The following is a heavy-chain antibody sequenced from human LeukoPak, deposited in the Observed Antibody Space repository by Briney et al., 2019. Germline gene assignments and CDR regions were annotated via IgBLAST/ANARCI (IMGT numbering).Heavy chain of an antibody. CDR1: GFTFSSYG. D-gene: IGHD3-9*01. CDR2: IRYDGSNK. V-gene: IGHV3-30*02. Sequence: GGSLRLSCAASGFTFSSYGMHWVRQAPGKGLEWVAFIRYDGSNKYYADSVKGRFTISRDNAKNSLYLQMNSLRAEDTAVYYCPRELRTPYDILGGGNAFDIWGQGTRVTVSS. J-gene: IGHJ3*02. CDR3: PRELRTPYDILGGGNAFDI.